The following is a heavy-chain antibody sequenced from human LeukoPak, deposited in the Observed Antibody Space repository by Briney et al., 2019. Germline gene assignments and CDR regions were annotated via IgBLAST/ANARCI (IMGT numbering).Heavy chain of an antibody. V-gene: IGHV3-7*01. CDR3: ARVSPNTVTTLQYFDY. J-gene: IGHJ4*02. Sequence: GGSLRLSCAASGFTFSRYWMSWVRQAPGKGLEWVASINQDGSTQVYVDSAKGRFTISRDNAKNSLYLQMNSLRAEDTAVYYCARVSPNTVTTLQYFDYWGQGTLVTVSS. D-gene: IGHD4-17*01. CDR2: INQDGSTQ. CDR1: GFTFSRYW.